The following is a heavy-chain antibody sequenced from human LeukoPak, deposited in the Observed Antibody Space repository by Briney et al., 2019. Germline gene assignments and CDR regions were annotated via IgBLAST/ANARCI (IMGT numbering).Heavy chain of an antibody. V-gene: IGHV4-34*01. CDR1: GGSFSGYY. D-gene: IGHD5-24*01. Sequence: SETLSLTCAVYGGSFSGYYWSWIRQPPGKGLEWIGEINHSGSTNYNPSLKSRVTISVDTSKNQFSLKLSSVTAADTAVYYCARIPRRDGRHPRPNAFRNWFDPWGQGTLVTVSS. CDR2: INHSGST. CDR3: ARIPRRDGRHPRPNAFRNWFDP. J-gene: IGHJ5*02.